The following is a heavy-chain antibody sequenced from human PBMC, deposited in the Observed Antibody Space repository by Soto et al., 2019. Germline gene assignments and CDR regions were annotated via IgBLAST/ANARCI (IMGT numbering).Heavy chain of an antibody. J-gene: IGHJ4*01. V-gene: IGHV3-30*18. CDR1: GFIFSNYG. CDR2: ISHDGTVS. Sequence: QAQLVEWGGGVVQPGRSLRLSCAASGFIFSNYGMHWVRQAPGKGLEWVAVISHDGTVSHYADSVRGRFTISRDTSGNTLYLEMNRLGADDTAVYYCAKEGKVRSSNTWGLDCWGQGILVTVSS. CDR3: AKEGKVRSSNTWGLDC. D-gene: IGHD6-13*01.